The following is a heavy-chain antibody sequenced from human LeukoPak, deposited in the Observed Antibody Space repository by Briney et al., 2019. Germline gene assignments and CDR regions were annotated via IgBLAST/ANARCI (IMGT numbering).Heavy chain of an antibody. CDR1: GGSISSYY. J-gene: IGHJ4*02. CDR2: IYYSGST. V-gene: IGHV4-59*01. Sequence: SETLSLTCTVSGGSISSYYWSWIRQPPGKGLEWIGYIYYSGSTNYIPSLKSRVTISVDTSKNQFSLKLSSVTAADTAVYYYAAGPGYSYGPFFYWGQGTLVTVSS. D-gene: IGHD5-18*01. CDR3: AAGPGYSYGPFFY.